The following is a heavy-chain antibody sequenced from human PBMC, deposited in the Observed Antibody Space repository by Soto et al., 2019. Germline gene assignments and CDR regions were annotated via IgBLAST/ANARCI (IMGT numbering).Heavy chain of an antibody. CDR3: ARAREMNY. V-gene: IGHV3-30-3*01. Sequence: GGSLRLSCAASGFTFSSYAMHWVRQAPGKGLEWVAVISYDGSNKYYADSVKGRFTISRDNSKNTLYLQMNSLRAEDTAAYYCARAREMNYWGQGTLVTVSS. CDR1: GFTFSSYA. CDR2: ISYDGSNK. J-gene: IGHJ4*02.